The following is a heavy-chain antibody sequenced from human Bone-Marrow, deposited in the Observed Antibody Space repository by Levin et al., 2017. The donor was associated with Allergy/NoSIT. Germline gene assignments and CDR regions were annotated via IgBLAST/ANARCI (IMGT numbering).Heavy chain of an antibody. Sequence: GGSLRLSCAASGFIFSDYAMSWVRQAPGKGLEWVSSIDGSDGSTYYADSVKGRITISRDNSENTLYLQVNSLRADDTAVYYCAKKRGYHDSSGYFTSWGQGTLVTVST. V-gene: IGHV3-23*01. J-gene: IGHJ4*02. CDR1: GFIFSDYA. D-gene: IGHD3-22*01. CDR2: IDGSDGST. CDR3: AKKRGYHDSSGYFTS.